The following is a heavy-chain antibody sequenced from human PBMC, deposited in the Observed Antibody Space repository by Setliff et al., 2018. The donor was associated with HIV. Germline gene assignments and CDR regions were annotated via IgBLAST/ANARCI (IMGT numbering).Heavy chain of an antibody. CDR2: IIPILGIA. CDR1: GGTFSSYA. V-gene: IGHV1-69*10. J-gene: IGHJ3*02. CDR3: ARGEVDDAFDI. Sequence: SVKVSCKASGGTFSSYAISWVRQDPGQGLEWMGGIIPILGIANYAQKFQGRVTITADRSTSKAYMELSSLRSEDTAVYYCARGEVDDAFDIWSQGTMVTVSS. D-gene: IGHD2-2*01.